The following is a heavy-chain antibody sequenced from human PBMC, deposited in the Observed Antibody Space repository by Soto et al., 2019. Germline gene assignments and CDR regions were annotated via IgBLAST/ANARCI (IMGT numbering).Heavy chain of an antibody. D-gene: IGHD6-6*01. CDR1: GYTFSGYY. V-gene: IGHV1-2*02. J-gene: IGHJ5*02. CDR2: INPNSGGT. Sequence: ASVKVSCKASGYTFSGYYMHWVRQAPGQGLEWMGWINPNSGGTNYAQKFQGRVTMTWDTSITTAYMELSRLGSDDTAVYYCANGVAARPFDPWGQGTLVTVPQ. CDR3: ANGVAARPFDP.